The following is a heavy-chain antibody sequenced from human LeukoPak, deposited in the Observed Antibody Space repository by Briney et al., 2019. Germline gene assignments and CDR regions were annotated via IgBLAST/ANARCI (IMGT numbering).Heavy chain of an antibody. CDR3: ASYSSSSSDY. D-gene: IGHD6-6*01. CDR1: GFTFSSYS. V-gene: IGHV3-48*01. J-gene: IGHJ4*02. Sequence: GGSLRLSCAASGFTFSSYSMNWVRQAPGKGLEWVSHISSSSTIYYADSVKGRFTISRDNAKNSLYLQMNSLRAEDTAVYYCASYSSSSSDYWGQGTLVTVSS. CDR2: ISSSSTI.